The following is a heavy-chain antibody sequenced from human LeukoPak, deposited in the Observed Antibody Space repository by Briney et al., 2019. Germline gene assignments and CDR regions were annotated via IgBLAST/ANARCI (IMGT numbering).Heavy chain of an antibody. Sequence: ASVKVSCKASGYXFTDYYIHWVRQAPGQGLEWMGWINPTTGGTNYAQEFQGRISVTRDTSISTTYLDVTGLRPDDTAVFYCARDRRWLQTSRFSFAYWGQGTLVTVSS. CDR2: INPTTGGT. D-gene: IGHD5-24*01. V-gene: IGHV1-2*02. CDR1: GYXFTDYY. CDR3: ARDRRWLQTSRFSFAY. J-gene: IGHJ4*02.